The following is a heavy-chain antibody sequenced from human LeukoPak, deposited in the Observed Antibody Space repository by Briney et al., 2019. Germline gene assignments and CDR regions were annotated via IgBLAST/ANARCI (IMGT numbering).Heavy chain of an antibody. V-gene: IGHV3-30-3*01. Sequence: GGSMSLSCAASGFTFGSFAMHWVRQAEGKGLEWVGFISYDGSNKYYAGSVTGRFTISRDNSKNTLYMQMYSLTAEDTAAYYCARDLAVAGTVFDYWGQGTLVTVSS. CDR2: ISYDGSNK. CDR1: GFTFGSFA. D-gene: IGHD6-19*01. CDR3: ARDLAVAGTVFDY. J-gene: IGHJ4*02.